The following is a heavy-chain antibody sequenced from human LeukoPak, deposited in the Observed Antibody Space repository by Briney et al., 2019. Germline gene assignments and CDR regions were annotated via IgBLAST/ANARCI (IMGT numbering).Heavy chain of an antibody. J-gene: IGHJ6*04. CDR2: ISYDGSNK. Sequence: GGSLRLSCAAPGFTFSSYGMHWVRQAPGKGLEWVAVISYDGSNKYYADSVKGRFTISRDNSKNTLYLQMNSLRAEDTAVYYCAKAPHYYGSGSYAYYYGMDVWGKGTTVTVSS. V-gene: IGHV3-30*18. CDR1: GFTFSSYG. D-gene: IGHD3-10*01. CDR3: AKAPHYYGSGSYAYYYGMDV.